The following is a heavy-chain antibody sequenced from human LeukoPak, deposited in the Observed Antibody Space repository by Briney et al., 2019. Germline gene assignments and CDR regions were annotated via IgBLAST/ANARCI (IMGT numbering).Heavy chain of an antibody. CDR3: ARGGYYGSGNDFRFDP. CDR1: GGSFSGFY. V-gene: IGHV4-34*01. CDR2: INHSGSP. Sequence: SETLSLTCAVYGGSFSGFYWSSIRQSPGKGLEWIGEINHSGSPAYNPSLKSRVTISVDTSKNQFSLKLNSVTAADTAVYYCARGGYYGSGNDFRFDPWGQGTLVTVSS. D-gene: IGHD3-10*01. J-gene: IGHJ5*02.